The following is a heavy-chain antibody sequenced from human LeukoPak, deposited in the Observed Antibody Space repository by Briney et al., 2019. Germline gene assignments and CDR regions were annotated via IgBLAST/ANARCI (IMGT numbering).Heavy chain of an antibody. J-gene: IGHJ6*02. V-gene: IGHV4-4*02. CDR2: IYHSGST. Sequence: SETLSLTCAVSGGSISSSNWWSWVRQPPGKGLEWIGEIYHSGSTNYNPSLKSRVTISVDKSKNQFSLKLSSVTAADTAVYYCASINGDYVDYYYGMDVWGQGTTVTVSS. CDR3: ASINGDYVDYYYGMDV. D-gene: IGHD4-17*01. CDR1: GGSISSSNW.